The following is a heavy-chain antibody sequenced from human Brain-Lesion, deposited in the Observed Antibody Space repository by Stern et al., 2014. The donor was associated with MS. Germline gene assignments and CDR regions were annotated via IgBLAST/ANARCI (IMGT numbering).Heavy chain of an antibody. V-gene: IGHV4-4*02. CDR1: GGSISSGNW. J-gene: IGHJ4*02. Sequence: QLQLKESGPGLVKPSGTLSLTCAVSGGSISSGNWWSWVRQSPGKRLAWIGEMYHSGITNYNPSLESRVSISIDKSKNQFSLKVYSLTAADTAVYYCASNRGSGSFFDSWGQGSLVTVSS. CDR2: MYHSGIT. CDR3: ASNRGSGSFFDS. D-gene: IGHD1-26*01.